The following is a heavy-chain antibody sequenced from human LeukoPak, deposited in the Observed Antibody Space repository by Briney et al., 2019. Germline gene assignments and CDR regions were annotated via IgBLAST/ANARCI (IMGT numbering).Heavy chain of an antibody. J-gene: IGHJ4*02. CDR1: GFTFSNYA. V-gene: IGHV3-23*01. CDR3: ARGLVPVVAATRGLYYFDY. Sequence: GGSLRLSCAVSGFTFSNYAMSWVRQAPGKGLEWVSGISGSGGSTFYADSVKGRFTISRDNAKNSLYLQMNSLRAEDTAVYYCARGLVPVVAATRGLYYFDYWGQGTLVTVSS. D-gene: IGHD2-15*01. CDR2: ISGSGGST.